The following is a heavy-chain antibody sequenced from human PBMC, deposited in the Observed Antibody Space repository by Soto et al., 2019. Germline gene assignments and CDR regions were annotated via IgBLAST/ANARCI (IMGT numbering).Heavy chain of an antibody. Sequence: ASVKVSCKASGGTFSSYAISWLRQAPGQGLEWMGGIIPIFGTANYAQKFQGRVTITADESTSTAYMELSSLRSEDTAVYYCARDPGPAAPIYYCYGMDVWRQGTTVTVSS. V-gene: IGHV1-69*13. CDR3: ARDPGPAAPIYYCYGMDV. CDR1: GGTFSSYA. J-gene: IGHJ6*02. D-gene: IGHD2-2*01. CDR2: IIPIFGTA.